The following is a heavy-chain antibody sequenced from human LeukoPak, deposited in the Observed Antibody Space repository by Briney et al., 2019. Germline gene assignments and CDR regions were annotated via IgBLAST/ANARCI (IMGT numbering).Heavy chain of an antibody. CDR3: ARRDQCGGDCYSLDY. J-gene: IGHJ4*02. CDR2: IYPGDSDT. V-gene: IGHV5-51*01. CDR1: GYSFTSYW. D-gene: IGHD2-21*02. Sequence: GESLKISCKGSGYSFTSYWIGWVRQMPGKGLEWMGIIYPGDSDTRYSPSFQGQVTISADKSISTAYLQWSSLKASDTAMYYCARRDQCGGDCYSLDYWGQGTLVTVSS.